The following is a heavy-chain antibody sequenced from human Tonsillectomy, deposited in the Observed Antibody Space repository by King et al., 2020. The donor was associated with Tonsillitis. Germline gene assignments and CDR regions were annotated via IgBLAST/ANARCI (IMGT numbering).Heavy chain of an antibody. CDR2: IYFGGRT. CDR3: ARDFCSGPYYTRPLYP. CDR1: GASLSNCY. V-gene: IGHV4-59*01. Sequence: MQLQESGPGLVKPSETLSLTCFVSGASLSNCYWSWIRQSPGKGLEWSGYIYFGGRTKYNPSLQSRVSISADMSENHFSLRLGSVTAADTAVYCCARDFCSGPYYTRPLYPWGPGALVTVSS. D-gene: IGHD3-10*02. J-gene: IGHJ5*02.